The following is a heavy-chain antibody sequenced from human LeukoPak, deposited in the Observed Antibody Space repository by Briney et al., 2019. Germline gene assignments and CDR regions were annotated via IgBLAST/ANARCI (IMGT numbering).Heavy chain of an antibody. CDR2: INPNSGGT. D-gene: IGHD6-19*01. J-gene: IGHJ3*02. V-gene: IGHV1-2*02. Sequence: ASVKVSCKASGYTFTGYYMHWVRQAPGQGLEWVGWINPNSGGTNYAQKFQGRVTMTRDTSISTAYMELSRLRSDDTAVYYCARDGFVQWLVDAFDIWGQGTMVTVSS. CDR1: GYTFTGYY. CDR3: ARDGFVQWLVDAFDI.